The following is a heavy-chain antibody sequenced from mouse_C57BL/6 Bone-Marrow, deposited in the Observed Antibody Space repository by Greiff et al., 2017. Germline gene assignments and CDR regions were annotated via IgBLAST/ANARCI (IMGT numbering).Heavy chain of an antibody. CDR2: IDPENGDT. CDR1: GFNIKDDY. D-gene: IGHD2-2*01. Sequence: VQLQQSGAELVRPGASVKLSCTASGFNIKDDYMHWVKQRPEQGLEWIGWIDPENGDTEYASKFQGKATITADTSSNTAYLQLSCLTSEGTAVYYCTTIYYGYALFAYWGQGTLVTVSA. CDR3: TTIYYGYALFAY. J-gene: IGHJ3*01. V-gene: IGHV14-4*01.